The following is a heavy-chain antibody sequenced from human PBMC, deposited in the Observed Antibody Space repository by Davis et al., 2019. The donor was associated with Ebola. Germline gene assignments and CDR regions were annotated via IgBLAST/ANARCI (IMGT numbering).Heavy chain of an antibody. J-gene: IGHJ6*02. D-gene: IGHD2-2*01. CDR3: ARGGYCSSTSCYGGGYYYGMDV. CDR1: GGTFSSYA. CDR2: IIPIFGTA. V-gene: IGHV1-69*13. Sequence: SVKVSCKASGGTFSSYAISWVRQAPGQGLEWMGGIIPIFGTANYAQKFQGRVTITADESTSTAYMELSSLRSEDTAVYYCARGGYCSSTSCYGGGYYYGMDVWGQGTTVTVSS.